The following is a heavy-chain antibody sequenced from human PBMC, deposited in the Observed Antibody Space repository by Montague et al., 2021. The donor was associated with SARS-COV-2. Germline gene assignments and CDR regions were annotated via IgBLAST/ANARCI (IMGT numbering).Heavy chain of an antibody. CDR3: ARRRDRSTVVSPAVFDI. D-gene: IGHD4-23*01. Sequence: SETLSLTCSVSSDSISSRSYCWAWIRQSPGKRLEWIGNICYGGSTYYNPSLRSRVVMSADTSKSQFSLKLYSVTAADTSIYYCARRRDRSTVVSPAVFDIWGQGTMVIVSS. CDR1: SDSISSRSYC. CDR2: ICYGGST. J-gene: IGHJ3*02. V-gene: IGHV4-39*01.